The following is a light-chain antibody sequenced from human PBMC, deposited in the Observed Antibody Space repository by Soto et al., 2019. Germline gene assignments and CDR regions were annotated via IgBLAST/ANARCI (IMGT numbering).Light chain of an antibody. CDR1: SSNIGGNS. CDR2: DDN. V-gene: IGLV1-51*01. CDR3: GSWDSSLSAYV. J-gene: IGLJ1*01. Sequence: QSVMTQPPSVSAAPGQKVTISCSGSSSNIGGNSVSWYQQPTGTAPKLLIYDDNKRPSGIPDRFSGSKSGTSATLGITGFQTGDEADYYCGSWDSSLSAYVFGTGTKLTVL.